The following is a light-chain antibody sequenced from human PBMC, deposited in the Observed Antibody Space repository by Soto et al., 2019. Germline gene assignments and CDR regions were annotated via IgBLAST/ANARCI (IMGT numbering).Light chain of an antibody. CDR1: QNINSW. Sequence: DIQMTQSPSTLSASVGDRVTITCRASQNINSWLAWYQQKPGKAPKLLIYDASTLESGVPSRFSGSGSGTELTLTISSLQPDDFATYYCQQYNSNRYTFGQGTKLEIK. J-gene: IGKJ2*01. V-gene: IGKV1-5*01. CDR3: QQYNSNRYT. CDR2: DAS.